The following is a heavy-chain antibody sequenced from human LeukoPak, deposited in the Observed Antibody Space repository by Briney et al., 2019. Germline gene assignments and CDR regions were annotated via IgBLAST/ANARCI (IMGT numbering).Heavy chain of an antibody. D-gene: IGHD6-19*01. J-gene: IGHJ6*02. V-gene: IGHV3-21*01. CDR3: ARDDGAVAQPGMYYGMDV. CDR2: ISSSSSYI. CDR1: GFTFSSYS. Sequence: GGSLRLSCAASGFTFSSYSMTWVRQAPGKGLEWVSSISSSSSYIYYADSVKGRFTISRDNAKNSLYLQMNSLRAEDTAVYYCARDDGAVAQPGMYYGMDVWGQGTTVTVSS.